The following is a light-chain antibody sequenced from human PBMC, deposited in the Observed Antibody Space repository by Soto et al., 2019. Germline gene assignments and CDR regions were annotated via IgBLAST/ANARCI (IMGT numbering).Light chain of an antibody. V-gene: IGKV1-5*03. CDR1: QTISSW. J-gene: IGKJ1*01. CDR2: KAS. Sequence: DIPMTQSPSTLSGSVGDRVTITCRASQTISSWLAWYQQNPGKAPKLLIYKASTIKSGVPSRFCGSGYGTEVTLPLSSMQPDDFSTHYCQHYNMYSEEFGQGIKVE. CDR3: QHYNMYSEE.